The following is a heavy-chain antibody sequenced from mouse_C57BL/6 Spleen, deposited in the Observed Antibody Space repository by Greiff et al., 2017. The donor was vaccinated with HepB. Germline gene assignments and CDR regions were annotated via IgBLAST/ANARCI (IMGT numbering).Heavy chain of an antibody. CDR2: INPSSGYT. CDR3: ARSDYSNGYSYFDV. V-gene: IGHV1-4*01. Sequence: QVQLKESGAELARPGASVKMSCKASGYTFTSYTMHWVKQRPGQGLEWIGYINPSSGYTKYNQKFKDKATLTADKSSSTAYMQLSSLTSEDSAVYYCARSDYSNGYSYFDVWGTGTTVTVSS. D-gene: IGHD2-5*01. CDR1: GYTFTSYT. J-gene: IGHJ1*03.